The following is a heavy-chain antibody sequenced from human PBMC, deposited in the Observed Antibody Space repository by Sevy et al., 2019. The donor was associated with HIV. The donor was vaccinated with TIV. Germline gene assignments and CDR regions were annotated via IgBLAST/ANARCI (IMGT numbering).Heavy chain of an antibody. J-gene: IGHJ6*02. Sequence: GGSLRLSCAASGFTFSSYGMHRVRQAPGKGLEWVAVIWYDGSNKYYADSVKGRFTISRDNSKNTLYLQMNSLRAEDTAVYYCARDLRYYGMDVWGQGTTVTVSS. V-gene: IGHV3-33*01. CDR1: GFTFSSYG. CDR2: IWYDGSNK. CDR3: ARDLRYYGMDV.